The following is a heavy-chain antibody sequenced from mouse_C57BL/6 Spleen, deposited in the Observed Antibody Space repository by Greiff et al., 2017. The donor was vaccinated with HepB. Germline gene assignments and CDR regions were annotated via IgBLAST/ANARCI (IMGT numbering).Heavy chain of an antibody. V-gene: IGHV1-15*01. J-gene: IGHJ1*03. CDR3: TITTGSRGGYFVV. Sequence: QVQLQQSGAELVRPGASVTLSCKASGYTFTDYEMHWVKQTPVHGLEWIGAIDPETGGTAYNQKFKGKAILTADKSSSTAYMELRSLTSEDSAVYYCTITTGSRGGYFVVWGTGTTVTVSS. CDR1: GYTFTDYE. CDR2: IDPETGGT. D-gene: IGHD1-1*01.